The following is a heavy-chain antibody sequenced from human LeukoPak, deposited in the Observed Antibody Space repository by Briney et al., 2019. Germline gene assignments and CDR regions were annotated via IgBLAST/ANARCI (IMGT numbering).Heavy chain of an antibody. CDR3: AKCWIQLWMDAFDI. CDR2: ISSSSSTI. CDR1: GFTFSSYS. D-gene: IGHD5-18*01. J-gene: IGHJ3*02. Sequence: GGSLRLSCAASGFTFSSYSMNWVRQAPGKGLEWVSYISSSSSTIYYADSVKGRFTISRDNSKNTLYLQMNSLRAEDTAVYYCAKCWIQLWMDAFDIWGQGTMVTVSS. V-gene: IGHV3-48*01.